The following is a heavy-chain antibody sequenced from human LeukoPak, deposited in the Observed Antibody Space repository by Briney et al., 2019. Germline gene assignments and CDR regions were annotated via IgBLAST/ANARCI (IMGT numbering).Heavy chain of an antibody. CDR3: ARAGGYCSSTSCYQPPYFDY. CDR1: GFTFSSYG. V-gene: IGHV3-33*01. J-gene: IGHJ4*02. CDR2: IWYDGSNK. Sequence: GGSLRLSCAASGFTFSSYGMHWVRQAPGKGLEWVAVIWYDGSNKYYADSVKGRFTISRDNSKNTLYLQMNSLRAEDTAVYYCARAGGYCSSTSCYQPPYFDYWGQGTLVTVSS. D-gene: IGHD2-2*01.